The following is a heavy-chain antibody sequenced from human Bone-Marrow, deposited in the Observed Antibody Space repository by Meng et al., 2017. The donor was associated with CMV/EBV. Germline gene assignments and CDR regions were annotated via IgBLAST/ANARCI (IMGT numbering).Heavy chain of an antibody. J-gene: IGHJ5*02. CDR2: IIPIFGTA. CDR3: ATDIVVVPAAIRSPRFDP. Sequence: SVKVSCKASGGTFSSYAISWVLQAPGQGLEWMGGIIPIFGTANYAQKFQGRVTITTDESTSTAYMELSSLRSEDTAVYYCATDIVVVPAAIRSPRFDPWGQGTLVTVSS. V-gene: IGHV1-69*05. CDR1: GGTFSSYA. D-gene: IGHD2-2*01.